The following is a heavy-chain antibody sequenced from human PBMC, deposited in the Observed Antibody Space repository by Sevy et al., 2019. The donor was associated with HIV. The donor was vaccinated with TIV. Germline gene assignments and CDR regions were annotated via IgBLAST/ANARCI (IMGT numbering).Heavy chain of an antibody. CDR3: ATTKDYYDSSGSPFDY. J-gene: IGHJ4*02. Sequence: ASVKVSCKASGGTFNRYAISWVRQAPGHGLEWLGGIIPIFGTTNYAQKFQGRVTMTEDTSTDTAYMELRSLRSEDTAVYYCATTKDYYDSSGSPFDYWGQGTLVTVSS. D-gene: IGHD3-22*01. CDR2: IIPIFGTT. V-gene: IGHV1-69*06. CDR1: GGTFNRYA.